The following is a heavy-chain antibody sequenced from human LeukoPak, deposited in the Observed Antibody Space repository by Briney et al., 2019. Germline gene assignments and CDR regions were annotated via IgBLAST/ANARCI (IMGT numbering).Heavy chain of an antibody. CDR2: ISSTGSSI. V-gene: IGHV3-21*01. CDR3: ARDDVAWNDVHWFDP. J-gene: IGHJ5*02. D-gene: IGHD1-1*01. CDR1: GFTFSYYT. Sequence: GGSLRLSCADSGFTFSYYTMSWVRQAPGKGLEWVPSISSTGSSIYYADSVKGRFTISRDNAKNSLYLQMSSLRVEDTAVYYCARDDVAWNDVHWFDPWGQGTLVTVSS.